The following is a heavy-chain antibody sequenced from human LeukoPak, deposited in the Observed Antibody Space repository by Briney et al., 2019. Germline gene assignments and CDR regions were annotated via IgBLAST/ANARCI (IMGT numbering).Heavy chain of an antibody. CDR3: ARGFTPNY. J-gene: IGHJ4*02. Sequence: GGSLRPSCGASGFTFSTYAMTWVRQTPGKGLEWVSAIGGSDGTTYYADSVKGRFTISRDNSKNTLYLQMNSLRADDTAVYYCARGFTPNYWGQGTLVTVSS. V-gene: IGHV3-23*01. CDR1: GFTFSTYA. CDR2: IGGSDGTT.